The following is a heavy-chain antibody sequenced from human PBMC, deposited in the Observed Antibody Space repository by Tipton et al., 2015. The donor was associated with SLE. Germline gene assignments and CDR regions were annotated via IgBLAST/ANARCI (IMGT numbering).Heavy chain of an antibody. CDR3: VKAQWDDAFDI. D-gene: IGHD1-26*01. J-gene: IGHJ3*02. CDR2: ISSTGTYTSYT. V-gene: IGHV3-11*06. Sequence: SLRLSCAASGFTFSDYYMSWIRQAPGKGLEWVSYISSTGTYTSYTNYADSVKGRFTISRDNSKNTLYLQMSSLRAEDTAVYYCVKAQWDDAFDIWGQGTMVTVSS. CDR1: GFTFSDYY.